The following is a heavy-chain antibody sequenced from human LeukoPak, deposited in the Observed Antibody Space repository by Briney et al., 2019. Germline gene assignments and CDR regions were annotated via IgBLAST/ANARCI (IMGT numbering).Heavy chain of an antibody. CDR1: GYGFTSYW. CDR2: IYPGDSDT. D-gene: IGHD6-6*01. V-gene: IGHV5-51*01. Sequence: GESLKISCKGSGYGFTSYWIGWVRQMPGKGLEWMGIIYPGDSDTRYSPSFQGQVTISADKSISTAYLQWSSLKASDTAMYYCARIGIAARRINWFDPWGQGTLVTVSS. CDR3: ARIGIAARRINWFDP. J-gene: IGHJ5*02.